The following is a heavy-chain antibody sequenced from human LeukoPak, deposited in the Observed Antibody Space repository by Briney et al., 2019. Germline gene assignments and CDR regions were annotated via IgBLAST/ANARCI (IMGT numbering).Heavy chain of an antibody. CDR2: ISSSSYI. CDR1: GFTFSSYS. V-gene: IGHV3-21*01. Sequence: GGSLRLSCAASGFTFSSYSMNWVRQAPGTGLEWVSSISSSSYIYYADSVKGRFTISRDNAKNSLYLQMNSLRAEDTAVYYCAGDSYGWEGYMDVWGKGTTVTVSS. CDR3: AGDSYGWEGYMDV. D-gene: IGHD5-18*01. J-gene: IGHJ6*03.